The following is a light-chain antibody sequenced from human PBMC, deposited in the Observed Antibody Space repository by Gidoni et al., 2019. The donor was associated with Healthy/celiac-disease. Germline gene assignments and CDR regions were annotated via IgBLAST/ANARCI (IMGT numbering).Light chain of an antibody. Sequence: EIVFTQSPGTLSLSPGERATLSCRASQSVSSSYLAWYQQKPGQAHRLLIYGASSRATGISERFSGSGSATDFIITISRLEDEDFAVYYCQQYGTSIAFGHGTKVEIK. J-gene: IGKJ3*01. V-gene: IGKV3-20*01. CDR2: GAS. CDR3: QQYGTSIA. CDR1: QSVSSSY.